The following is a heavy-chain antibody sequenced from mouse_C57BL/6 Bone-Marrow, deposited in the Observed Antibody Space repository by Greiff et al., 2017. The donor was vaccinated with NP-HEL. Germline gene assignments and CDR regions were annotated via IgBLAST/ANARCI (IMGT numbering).Heavy chain of an antibody. CDR3: ARKTTVGDYWYVDV. J-gene: IGHJ1*03. V-gene: IGHV1-72*01. D-gene: IGHD1-1*01. CDR1: GYTFTSYW. Sequence: VQLQQPGAELVKPGASVKLSCKASGYTFTSYWMHWVKQRPGRGLEWIGRIDPTSGGTKYNEKFKSKATLTVDKPSSTAYMQRSSLTSEDSAVYYGARKTTVGDYWYVDVWGTGTTVAVSS. CDR2: IDPTSGGT.